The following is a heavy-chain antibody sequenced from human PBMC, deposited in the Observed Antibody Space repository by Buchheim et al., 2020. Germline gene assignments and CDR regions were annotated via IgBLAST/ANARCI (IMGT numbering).Heavy chain of an antibody. V-gene: IGHV5-10-1*03. CDR3: ASYSSTGYYYYGMDV. CDR2: IDPSDSYT. J-gene: IGHJ6*02. Sequence: EVLLVQSGAEVKKPVESLRISCEGSVYIFSSYWITWVRQMPGKGLEWMGRIDPSDSYTKYGESFQGHVTISVDKSISTAYLQWSSLKASDTAIYYCASYSSTGYYYYGMDVWGQGTT. CDR1: VYIFSSYW. D-gene: IGHD6-19*01.